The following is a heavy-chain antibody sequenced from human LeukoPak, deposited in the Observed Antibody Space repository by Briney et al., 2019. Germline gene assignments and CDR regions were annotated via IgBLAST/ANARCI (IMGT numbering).Heavy chain of an antibody. V-gene: IGHV4-39*07. Sequence: SETLSLTCTVSGGSISSSSYYWGWIRQPPGKGLEWIGSIYYSGSTYYNPSLKSRVTISVDTSKNQFSLKLSSVTAADTAVYYCARDHYYDSSGYYHPWGQGTLVTVSS. CDR1: GGSISSSSYY. D-gene: IGHD3-22*01. CDR2: IYYSGST. J-gene: IGHJ5*02. CDR3: ARDHYYDSSGYYHP.